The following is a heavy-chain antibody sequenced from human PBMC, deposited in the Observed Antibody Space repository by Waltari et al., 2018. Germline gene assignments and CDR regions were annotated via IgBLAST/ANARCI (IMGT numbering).Heavy chain of an antibody. CDR1: GYTFTSYD. J-gene: IGHJ5*02. D-gene: IGHD6-13*01. CDR2: MNPNSGNT. CDR3: ARRRFIAAAVHRGNWFDP. V-gene: IGHV1-8*01. Sequence: QVQLVQSGAEVKKPGASVKVSCKASGYTFTSYDINWVRQATGQGLEWMGWMNPNSGNTGYAQKFQGRVTMTRNTSISTAYMELSSLRSEDTAVYYCARRRFIAAAVHRGNWFDPWGQGTLVTVSS.